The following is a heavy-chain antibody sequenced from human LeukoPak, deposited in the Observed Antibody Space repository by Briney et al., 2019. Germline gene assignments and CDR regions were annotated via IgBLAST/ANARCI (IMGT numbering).Heavy chain of an antibody. CDR1: GGSISSSSYY. Sequence: SETLSLTCTVSGGSISSSSYYWGWIRQPPGKGLEWIGSIYYSGSTYYNPSLKSRVTISEDTSKNQFSLKLSSMTAADTAVYYCARDLGAKIDYWGQGTLVTVSS. CDR2: IYYSGST. D-gene: IGHD1-26*01. CDR3: ARDLGAKIDY. J-gene: IGHJ4*02. V-gene: IGHV4-39*07.